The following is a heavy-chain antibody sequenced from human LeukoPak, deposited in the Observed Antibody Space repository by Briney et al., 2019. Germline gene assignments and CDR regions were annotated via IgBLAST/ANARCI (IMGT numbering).Heavy chain of an antibody. CDR1: GFTFDDCG. J-gene: IGHJ5*02. D-gene: IGHD4-17*01. Sequence: PGGSLRLSCAASGFTFDDCGMSWVRQAPGKGLEWVSGINWNGGSTGYADSVKGRFTISRDNAKNSLYLQMSSLRAEDTALYHCARERDYGDYVELDPWGQGTLVTVSS. V-gene: IGHV3-20*01. CDR2: INWNGGST. CDR3: ARERDYGDYVELDP.